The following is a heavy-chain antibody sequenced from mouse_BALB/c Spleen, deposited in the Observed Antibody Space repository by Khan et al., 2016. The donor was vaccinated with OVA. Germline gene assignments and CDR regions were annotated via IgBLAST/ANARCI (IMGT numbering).Heavy chain of an antibody. CDR1: GFTFSSYV. J-gene: IGHJ2*01. Sequence: EVELVESGGDLVKPGGSLKLSCAVSGFTFSSYVMSWVRQTPEKRLEWVASISSGGTPAYPDSLKGRFTISRDNARNIMYLQMSSLRSEDTAMYYWVREVYRYDEYYFAYWGQGTTLTVSS. D-gene: IGHD2-14*01. V-gene: IGHV5-6-5*01. CDR2: ISSGGTP. CDR3: VREVYRYDEYYFAY.